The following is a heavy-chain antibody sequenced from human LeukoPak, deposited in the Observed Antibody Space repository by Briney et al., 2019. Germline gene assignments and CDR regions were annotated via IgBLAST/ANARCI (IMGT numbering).Heavy chain of an antibody. CDR1: GFTFSSYG. CDR3: ARQRRGHYFDY. V-gene: IGHV3-33*01. D-gene: IGHD1-1*01. CDR2: IWYDGSNK. J-gene: IGHJ4*02. Sequence: GGSLRLSCAASGFTFSSYGMHWVRQAPGKGLEWVAVIWYDGSNKYYADSVKGRFTISRDNSKNTLYLQINSLRAEDTAVYYCARQRRGHYFDYWGQGTLVTVSS.